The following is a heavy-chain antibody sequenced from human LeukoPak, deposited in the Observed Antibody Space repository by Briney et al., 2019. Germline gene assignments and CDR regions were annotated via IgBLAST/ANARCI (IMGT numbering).Heavy chain of an antibody. D-gene: IGHD6-13*01. J-gene: IGHJ6*03. V-gene: IGHV3-74*01. CDR1: GFTFSSYW. Sequence: GGSLRLSCAASGFTFSSYWMHWVRQAPGKGLVWVSRINSEGSSTSYADSVKGRFTISRDNAKNTLYLQMNSLRAEDTAVYYCARVPSLVRRYYYMDVWGKGTTVTISS. CDR3: ARVPSLVRRYYYMDV. CDR2: INSEGSST.